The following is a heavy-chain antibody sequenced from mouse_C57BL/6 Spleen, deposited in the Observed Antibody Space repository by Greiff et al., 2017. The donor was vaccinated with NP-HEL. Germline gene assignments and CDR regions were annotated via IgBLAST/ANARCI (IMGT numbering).Heavy chain of an antibody. CDR2: IDPETGGT. V-gene: IGHV1-15*01. D-gene: IGHD4-1*01. Sequence: VQLVESGAELVRPGASVTLSCKASGYTFTDYEMHWVKQTPVHGLEWIGAIDPETGGTAYNQKFKGKAILTADKSSSTAYMELRSLTSEDSAVYYCTRNWDCDYWGQGTTLTVSS. CDR1: GYTFTDYE. CDR3: TRNWDCDY. J-gene: IGHJ2*01.